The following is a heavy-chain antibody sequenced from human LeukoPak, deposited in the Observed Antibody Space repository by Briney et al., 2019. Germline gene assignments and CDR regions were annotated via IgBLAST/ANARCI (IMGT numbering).Heavy chain of an antibody. D-gene: IGHD3-22*01. J-gene: IGHJ4*02. CDR1: GGSISSYY. V-gene: IGHV4-59*01. CDR3: ARSHDSSVGAYLLDY. CDR2: VYSSGGT. Sequence: SETLSLTCTVSGGSISSYYWSWIRQPPGKGLDWIGYVYSSGGTNYNPSLKSRVTMSVDTSKNQFSLKLNSVTAADTAVYYCARSHDSSVGAYLLDYWGQGTLVTVSS.